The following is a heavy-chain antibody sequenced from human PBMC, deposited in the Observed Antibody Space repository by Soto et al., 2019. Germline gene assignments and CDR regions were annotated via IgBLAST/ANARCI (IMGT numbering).Heavy chain of an antibody. D-gene: IGHD3-22*01. J-gene: IGHJ4*02. CDR2: ISYDGSNK. CDR3: VRDAVVVAVNPPDH. V-gene: IGHV3-30-3*01. CDR1: GFTFSSYA. Sequence: QVQLVESGGGVVQPGRSLRLSCAASGFTFSSYAMHWVRQAPGKGLEWVAVISYDGSNKYYADSVKGRFTISRDNAKNSLYLQMNNLRAEDTAVYYCVRDAVVVAVNPPDHWGQGTLVTVSS.